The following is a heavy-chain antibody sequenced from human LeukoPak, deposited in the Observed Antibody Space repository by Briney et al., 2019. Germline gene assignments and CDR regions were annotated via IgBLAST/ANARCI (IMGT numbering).Heavy chain of an antibody. CDR2: IYYSGST. CDR3: ARVRFGYSSSWFSKDYYYGMDV. CDR1: GGSISSYY. V-gene: IGHV4-59*01. Sequence: SETLSLTCTVSGGSISSYYWSWIRQPPGKGLEWMGYIYYSGSTNYNPSLKSRVTISVDTYKNQFSLKLSSVTAADTAVYYCARVRFGYSSSWFSKDYYYGMDVWGQGTTVTVSS. D-gene: IGHD6-13*01. J-gene: IGHJ6*02.